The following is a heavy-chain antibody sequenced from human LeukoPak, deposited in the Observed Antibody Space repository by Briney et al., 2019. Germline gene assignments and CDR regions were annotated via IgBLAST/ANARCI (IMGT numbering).Heavy chain of an antibody. CDR2: VYYGGSA. J-gene: IGHJ4*02. CDR3: ARLRGGAGEYFDY. CDR1: GGSISSSIYY. Sequence: SETLSLTCTVSGGSISSSIYYWGWIRQPPGKGLELIGHVYYGGSAYFNPSFKSRVTMSVDTSKNQFSLNLSSVTAADTAVYYCARLRGGAGEYFDYWGQGTLVTVSS. D-gene: IGHD3-16*01. V-gene: IGHV4-39*01.